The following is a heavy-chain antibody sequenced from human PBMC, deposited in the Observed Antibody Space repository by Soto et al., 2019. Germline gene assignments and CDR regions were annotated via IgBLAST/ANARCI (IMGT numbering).Heavy chain of an antibody. J-gene: IGHJ6*02. CDR2: ISGYNGDA. CDR1: GYTFTRYC. Sequence: GASVKVSCKASGYTFTRYCISWVRQAPGQGLEWMGWISGYNGDANYAQKLQGRVTMTTDTSTSTAYMELRSLRSDDTAVYYCARDTCDFWSGYYSKYGMDVWGQGTTVTVSS. D-gene: IGHD3-3*01. V-gene: IGHV1-18*01. CDR3: ARDTCDFWSGYYSKYGMDV.